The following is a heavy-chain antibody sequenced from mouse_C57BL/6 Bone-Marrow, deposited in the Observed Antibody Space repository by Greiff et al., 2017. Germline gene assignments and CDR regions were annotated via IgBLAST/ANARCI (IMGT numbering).Heavy chain of an antibody. D-gene: IGHD2-3*01. CDR2: IDPTDSST. J-gene: IGHJ1*01. CDR1: GYTFTSYW. CDR3: ARNDNDANWYFDV. Sequence: QVQLQQSGAALVMPGASVKLSCKASGYTFTSYWMHWVKQRPGQGLEWIGEIDPTDSSTNYNQQFKGKSTLTVDQSSSTSYMQLSSLTSEDSAVSSGARNDNDANWYFDVWGSGTAITVTA. V-gene: IGHV1-69*01.